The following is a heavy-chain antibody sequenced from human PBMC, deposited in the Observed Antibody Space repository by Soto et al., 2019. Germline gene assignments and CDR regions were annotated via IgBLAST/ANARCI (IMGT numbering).Heavy chain of an antibody. CDR2: ST. CDR1: GFSLTTRGMT. Sequence: QITLKESGPTLVQPTQTLTLTCTVSGFSLTTRGMTLGWIRQPPGRAPEWLALSTQYSPYLRGRLTFTEDTSRNQVVLTVTNMDPVDTATYYCTLRQDTSRGPIYWGQGIMVTVSS. V-gene: IGHV2-5*01. J-gene: IGHJ4*02. CDR3: TLRQDTSRGPIY. D-gene: IGHD6-13*01.